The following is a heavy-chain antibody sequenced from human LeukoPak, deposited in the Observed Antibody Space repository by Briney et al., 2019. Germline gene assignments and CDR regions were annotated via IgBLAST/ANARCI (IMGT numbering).Heavy chain of an antibody. J-gene: IGHJ4*02. V-gene: IGHV3-23*01. D-gene: IGHD3-22*01. CDR3: AKLGSYYYDSSGYHDY. CDR2: ISGSGGST. Sequence: PGGSLRLSCAASGFTFSSYAMSWVRQAPGKGLEWVSAISGSGGSTYYADSVKGRFTVSRDNSKNTLYLQMNSLRAEDTAVYYCAKLGSYYYDSSGYHDYWGQGTPVTVSS. CDR1: GFTFSSYA.